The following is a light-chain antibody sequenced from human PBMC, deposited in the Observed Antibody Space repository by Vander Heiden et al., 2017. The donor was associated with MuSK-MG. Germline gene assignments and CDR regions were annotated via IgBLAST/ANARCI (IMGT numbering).Light chain of an antibody. CDR3: QQANNCLWT. CDR1: QSVSSN. Sequence: EIVMTQSPATLSVSPGERATLSCRASQSVSSNLAWYQQKPGQAPRLLIYGASTRVTGIPARFSGSGSGTEFTLTISSLQSEDFAVSYCQQANNCLWTFGQGTKVEIK. J-gene: IGKJ1*01. CDR2: GAS. V-gene: IGKV3-15*01.